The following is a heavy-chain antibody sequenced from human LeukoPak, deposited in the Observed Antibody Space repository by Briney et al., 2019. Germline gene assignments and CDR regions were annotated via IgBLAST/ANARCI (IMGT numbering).Heavy chain of an antibody. CDR1: GFTFSDYH. Sequence: GGSLRLSCAASGFTFSDYHMAWVRQAPGKGLEWVSAIVGSSTYYADSVKGRFTISRNNAEKTMYLQMNSLRAEDTAVYYCTKDEPYRILYNWGQGTLVTVSS. CDR3: TKDEPYRILYN. CDR2: IVGSST. J-gene: IGHJ4*02. V-gene: IGHV3-23*01. D-gene: IGHD2/OR15-2a*01.